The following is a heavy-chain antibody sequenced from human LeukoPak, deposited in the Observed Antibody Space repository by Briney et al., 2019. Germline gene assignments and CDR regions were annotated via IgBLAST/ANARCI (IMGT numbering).Heavy chain of an antibody. D-gene: IGHD6-13*01. Sequence: GGSLRLSCAASGFTFDDYTMHWVRQAPGKGLEWVSLISWDGGSTYYADSVKGRFTISRDNSKNSLYLQMNSLRTEDTALYYCAKTSSSWSVSNDYFDYWGQGTLVTVSS. CDR1: GFTFDDYT. V-gene: IGHV3-43*01. CDR2: ISWDGGST. J-gene: IGHJ4*02. CDR3: AKTSSSWSVSNDYFDY.